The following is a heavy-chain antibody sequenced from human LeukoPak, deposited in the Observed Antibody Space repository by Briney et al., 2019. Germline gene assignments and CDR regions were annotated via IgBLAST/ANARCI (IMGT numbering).Heavy chain of an antibody. CDR3: AKTACNGDVCSARFGKDV. D-gene: IGHD2-8*02. CDR2: INPSDGVA. Sequence: ASVKVSCEASGYTFTGSYIHWVRQAPGHGLEWLGWINPSDGVANCTQKFQDRVSMTSDTSISTAYMELSRLSSDDTAVYYCAKTACNGDVCSARFGKDVCGQGTSVTGSS. V-gene: IGHV1-2*02. CDR1: GYTFTGSY. J-gene: IGHJ6*02.